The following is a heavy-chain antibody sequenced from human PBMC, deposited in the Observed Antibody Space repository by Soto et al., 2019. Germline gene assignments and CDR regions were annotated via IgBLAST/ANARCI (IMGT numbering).Heavy chain of an antibody. CDR2: IYYSGST. J-gene: IGHJ4*02. CDR1: GGSISSSSYY. CDR3: ARHDFWSGYSFDY. V-gene: IGHV4-39*01. Sequence: SETLSLTCTVSGGSISSSSYYWGWIRQPPGKGLEWIGSIYYSGSTYYNPSLKSRVTISVDTSKNQFSLKLSSVTAADTAVYYCARHDFWSGYSFDYWGQGTLVTVPS. D-gene: IGHD3-3*01.